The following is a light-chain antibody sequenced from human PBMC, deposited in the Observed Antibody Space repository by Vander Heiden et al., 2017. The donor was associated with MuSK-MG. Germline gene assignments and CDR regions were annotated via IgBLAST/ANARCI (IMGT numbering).Light chain of an antibody. CDR1: QSVLYSSNNKNY. CDR3: QQYYITPPT. CDR2: WAS. Sequence: DIVMTQSPDSLAVSLGERATINCKSSQSVLYSSNNKNYSAWYQQKPGQSPKLLIYWASTRESGVPDRFSGSGSGTDFTLTISSLQAEDVAVYYCQQYYITPPTFGQGTKVEIK. V-gene: IGKV4-1*01. J-gene: IGKJ1*01.